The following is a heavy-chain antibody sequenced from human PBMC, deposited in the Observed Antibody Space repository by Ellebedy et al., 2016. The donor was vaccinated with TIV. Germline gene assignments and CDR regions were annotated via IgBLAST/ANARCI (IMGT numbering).Heavy chain of an antibody. CDR2: IIGDGGST. D-gene: IGHD3-10*01. CDR3: AKDIDGSGSPHWFDP. J-gene: IGHJ5*02. CDR1: GFTFDDYA. V-gene: IGHV3-43*02. Sequence: GESLKISCAASGFTFDDYAMHLVRQAPGKGLAWVSLIIGDGGSTYYADSVKGRFTISRDNSKNSLYLQMNSLRTEDTALYYCAKDIDGSGSPHWFDPWGQGTLVTVSS.